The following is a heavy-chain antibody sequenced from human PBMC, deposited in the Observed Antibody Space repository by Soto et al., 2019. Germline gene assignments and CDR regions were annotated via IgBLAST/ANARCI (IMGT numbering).Heavy chain of an antibody. J-gene: IGHJ3*02. D-gene: IGHD6-13*01. V-gene: IGHV3-23*01. CDR2: ISGSGGST. CDR3: AKEKAAAGTGSFDAFDI. CDR1: GFTFSSYA. Sequence: GGSLRLSCAASGFTFSSYAMSWVRQAPGKGLEWVSAISGSGGSTYYADSVKGRFTISRDNSKNTLYLQMNSLRAEDTAVYYCAKEKAAAGTGSFDAFDIWGQGTMVTVSS.